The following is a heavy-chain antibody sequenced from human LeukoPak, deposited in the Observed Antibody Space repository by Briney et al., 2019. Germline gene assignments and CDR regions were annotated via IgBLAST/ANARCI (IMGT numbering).Heavy chain of an antibody. CDR2: VSYDGSNK. Sequence: GGSLRLSCAASGFTFSNYAMHWVRQAPGKGLEWVAVVSYDGSNKYYADSVKGRFTISRDNSKNTLYLQMNSLRAEDAAIYYCATIGDRRTGELYRIDYWGQGALVTVSS. D-gene: IGHD7-27*01. CDR1: GFTFSNYA. CDR3: ATIGDRRTGELYRIDY. J-gene: IGHJ4*02. V-gene: IGHV3-30-3*01.